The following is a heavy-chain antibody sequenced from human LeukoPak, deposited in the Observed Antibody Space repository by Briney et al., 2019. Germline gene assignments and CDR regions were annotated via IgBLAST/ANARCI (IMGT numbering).Heavy chain of an antibody. CDR2: IYSGGST. D-gene: IGHD1-7*01. J-gene: IGHJ2*01. CDR1: GFTISSKY. Sequence: AGGSLRLSCAAFGFTISSKYMSWVRQAPGKGLEWVSVIYSGGSTFYADSVKGRFTISRDNSKNTVYLQMNSLRDADTAVYYCARDTGTNNWNLHFDLWGRGTLVTVSS. V-gene: IGHV3-66*01. CDR3: ARDTGTNNWNLHFDL.